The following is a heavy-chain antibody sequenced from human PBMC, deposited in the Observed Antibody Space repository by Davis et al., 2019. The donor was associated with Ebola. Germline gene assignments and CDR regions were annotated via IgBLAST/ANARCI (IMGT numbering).Heavy chain of an antibody. CDR2: ITPFNGNT. J-gene: IGHJ5*02. D-gene: IGHD6-19*01. Sequence: SVKVSCKASGYTFTYRYLHWVRQAPGQALEWLGWITPFNGNTNYAQKFQDRVTITRDRSMSTAYMELSSLRSEDTAMYYCASQGGRQWLGGFDPWGQGTLVTVSS. CDR1: GYTFTYRY. CDR3: ASQGGRQWLGGFDP. V-gene: IGHV1-45*02.